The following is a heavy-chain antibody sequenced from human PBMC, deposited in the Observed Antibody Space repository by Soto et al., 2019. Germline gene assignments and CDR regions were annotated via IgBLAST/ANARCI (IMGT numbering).Heavy chain of an antibody. J-gene: IGHJ5*02. V-gene: IGHV3-23*01. CDR1: GFTFKNFA. Sequence: EVQLLESGGGLVQPGGSLRLSCVASGFTFKNFAMTWVRQAPGKGMEWVSAIGGSGSSANYADSVKGRFTVSRDDSKSTLYFQMSGLRVDDTALYYCAKDAVAYNGEWDWFDLWGQGTLVTVSS. CDR3: AKDAVAYNGEWDWFDL. D-gene: IGHD3-10*01. CDR2: IGGSGSSA.